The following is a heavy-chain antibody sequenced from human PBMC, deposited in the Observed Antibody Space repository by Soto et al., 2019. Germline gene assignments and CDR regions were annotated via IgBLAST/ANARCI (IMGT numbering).Heavy chain of an antibody. J-gene: IGHJ6*02. CDR3: AKDQNSILGWADYYYYYGMDV. CDR2: IYPGDSDT. CDR1: GYSFASYW. V-gene: IGHV5-51*01. Sequence: GESLKLSCHGCGYSFASYWIGWVRQMPGKYLGCMGIIYPGDSDTRYSPSFQGQVTISADKSLRTAYLQWTSLRAEDMAVYYCAKDQNSILGWADYYYYYGMDVWGQGTTVTVSS. D-gene: IGHD3-3*01.